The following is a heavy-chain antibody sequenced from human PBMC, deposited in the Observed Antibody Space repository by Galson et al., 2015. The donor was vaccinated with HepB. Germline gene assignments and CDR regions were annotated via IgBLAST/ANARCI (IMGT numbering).Heavy chain of an antibody. CDR2: INAGNGNT. Sequence: SVKVSCKASGYTFTSYAMHWVRQAPGQRLEWMGWINAGNGNTKYSQKFQGRVTITRDTSASTAYMELSSLRSEDTAVYYCAREGLAYCGGDFSLSWFDPWGQGTLVTVSS. CDR3: AREGLAYCGGDFSLSWFDP. J-gene: IGHJ5*02. CDR1: GYTFTSYA. D-gene: IGHD2-21*02. V-gene: IGHV1-3*01.